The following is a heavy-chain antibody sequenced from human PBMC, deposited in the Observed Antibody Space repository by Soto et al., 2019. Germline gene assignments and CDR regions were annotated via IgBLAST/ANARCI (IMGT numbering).Heavy chain of an antibody. CDR1: GASISSYY. CDR2: IYYSGNT. V-gene: IGHV4-59*01. CDR3: ARASYGSGNYYAPYYFYAMDV. J-gene: IGHJ6*02. Sequence: PSETLSLTCDVSGASISSYYWSWIRQPPGKGLEWIGYIYYSGNTNYNPSLKSRVTMSVDTSKNQFSLNLTSVTAADTAVYFRARASYGSGNYYAPYYFYAMDVWGHGTTVTVSS. D-gene: IGHD3-10*01.